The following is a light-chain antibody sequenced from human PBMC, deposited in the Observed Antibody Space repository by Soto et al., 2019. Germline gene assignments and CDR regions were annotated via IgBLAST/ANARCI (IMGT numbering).Light chain of an antibody. V-gene: IGKV3-20*01. CDR3: QQYGNSPIT. J-gene: IGKJ5*01. CDR2: AAS. CDR1: QSVSSSY. Sequence: EIVLTQSPGTLSLSPRGRATLSCRASQSVSSSYLAWYQQKPGQAPRLLIYAASIRAAGIPARFSASGSGTDFTLTISRLETEDFAVYYCQQYGNSPITFGQGTRLEIK.